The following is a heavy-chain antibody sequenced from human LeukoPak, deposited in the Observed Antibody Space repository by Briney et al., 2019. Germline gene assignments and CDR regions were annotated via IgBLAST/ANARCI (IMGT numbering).Heavy chain of an antibody. J-gene: IGHJ4*02. Sequence: GGSLRLSCAASGFTFVDYGMHWVRHAPGKALEWVSLIKADGSTTYYADSVKGRFTISRDNSKNSLYLQMNSLRTEDTALYYCAKDRPVVSYWGQGTLVTVSS. CDR1: GFTFVDYG. CDR2: IKADGSTT. CDR3: AKDRPVVSY. V-gene: IGHV3-43*02. D-gene: IGHD4-23*01.